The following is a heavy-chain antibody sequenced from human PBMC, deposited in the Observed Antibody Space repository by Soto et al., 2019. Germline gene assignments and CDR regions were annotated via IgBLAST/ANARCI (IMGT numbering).Heavy chain of an antibody. CDR1: GFTFSSYA. CDR3: AKDDAVTLLCWLDA. J-gene: IGHJ5*02. CDR2: ITGRGTTT. D-gene: IGHD2-21*02. V-gene: IGHV3-23*01. Sequence: GGSLRLFCTASGFTFSSYAMNWVRQAPGKGLEWVSAITGRGTTTYYADSVKGRFTISRDNSKNTLYLQMYSLRSEDTAVYYCAKDDAVTLLCWLDAWGERTLVTV.